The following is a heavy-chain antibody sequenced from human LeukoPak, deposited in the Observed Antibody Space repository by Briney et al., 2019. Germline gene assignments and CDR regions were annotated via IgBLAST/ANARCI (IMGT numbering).Heavy chain of an antibody. D-gene: IGHD4-17*01. CDR3: ARDRSTVTTYAFDI. J-gene: IGHJ3*02. CDR2: IYYSGST. Sequence: SETLSLTCTVSGGSISSGSYYWGWIRQPPGKGLEWIGSIYYSGSTYYNPSLKSRVTISVDTSKNQFSLKLSSVTAADTAVYYCARDRSTVTTYAFDIWGQGTMVTVSS. CDR1: GGSISSGSYY. V-gene: IGHV4-39*07.